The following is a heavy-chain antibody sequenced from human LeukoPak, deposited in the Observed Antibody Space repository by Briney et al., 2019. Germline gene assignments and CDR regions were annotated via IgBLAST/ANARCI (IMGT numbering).Heavy chain of an antibody. V-gene: IGHV4-39*02. J-gene: IGHJ4*02. CDR3: ARDRLHYGEYEKTFDY. D-gene: IGHD4-17*01. CDR2: IYYSGST. Sequence: SETLSLTCTVSGGSISSSSYYWGWIRQPPGKGLEWIGSIYYSGSTYYNPSLKSRVTISVDTSKNQFSLGLSSVTAADTAVYYCARDRLHYGEYEKTFDYWGQGTLVTVSS. CDR1: GGSISSSSYY.